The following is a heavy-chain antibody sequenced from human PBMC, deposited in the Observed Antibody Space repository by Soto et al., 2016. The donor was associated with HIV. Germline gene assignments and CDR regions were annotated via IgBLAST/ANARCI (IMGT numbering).Heavy chain of an antibody. CDR1: GGSISSGGYF. V-gene: IGHV4-31*03. CDR2: IYYIGTT. CDR3: ARALRVAGARNAFDI. Sequence: QVQLQESGPGLVKPSQTLSLTCTVSGGSISSGGYFWSWIRQHPGKGLEWIGYIYYIGTTYYNPSLESRVTISLDTSKNQFSLKLSSVTAADTAVYYCARALRVAGARNAFDIWAKGQWNHRLF. J-gene: IGHJ3*02. D-gene: IGHD2-15*01.